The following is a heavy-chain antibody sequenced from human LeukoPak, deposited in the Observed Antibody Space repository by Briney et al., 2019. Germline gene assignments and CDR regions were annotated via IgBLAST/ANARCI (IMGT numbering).Heavy chain of an antibody. D-gene: IGHD4-11*01. V-gene: IGHV4-39*07. J-gene: IGHJ4*02. Sequence: PSETLSLTCTVSSGSISSKNYYWGWIRQPPGKGLEWIGSIYYSGSTYYNPSLRSRVTISVDTSKKQFSLKLSSVTAADTAVYYCARGNDYSNYGHFDYWGQGTLVTVSS. CDR2: IYYSGST. CDR1: SGSISSKNYY. CDR3: ARGNDYSNYGHFDY.